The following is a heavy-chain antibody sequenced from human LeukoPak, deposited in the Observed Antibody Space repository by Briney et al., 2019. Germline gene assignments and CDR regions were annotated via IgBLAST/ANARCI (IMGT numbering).Heavy chain of an antibody. V-gene: IGHV3-74*01. CDR1: GFTLSSYW. CDR2: INSDGSST. D-gene: IGHD6-13*01. Sequence: GGSLRLSCAASGFTLSSYWMHWVRQAPGKGLVWVSRINSDGSSTSYADSVKGRFTISRDNAKNTLYLQMNSLRAEDTAVYYRARVSSSWYYYYYYMDVWGKGTTVTVSS. J-gene: IGHJ6*03. CDR3: ARVSSSWYYYYYYMDV.